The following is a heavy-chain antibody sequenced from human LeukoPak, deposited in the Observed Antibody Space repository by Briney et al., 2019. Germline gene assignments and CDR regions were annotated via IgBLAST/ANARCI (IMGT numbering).Heavy chain of an antibody. V-gene: IGHV1-69*01. Sequence: SVTVSCTASGGTFSSYAISWVRQAPGQGLEWMGGIIPIFGTANYAQKFQGRVTITADESTSTAYMELSSLRSEDTAVYYCARDRITMVRGHRPPHPPTRNNWFDPWGQGTLVTVFS. CDR2: IIPIFGTA. J-gene: IGHJ5*02. CDR1: GGTFSSYA. D-gene: IGHD3-10*01. CDR3: ARDRITMVRGHRPPHPPTRNNWFDP.